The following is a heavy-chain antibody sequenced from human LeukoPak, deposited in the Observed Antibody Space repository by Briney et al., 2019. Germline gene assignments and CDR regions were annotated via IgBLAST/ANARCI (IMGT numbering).Heavy chain of an antibody. Sequence: SETLSLTCDVSGGSVTSTNWWTWVRQPPGKGLEWIGEINHSGSTNYNPSLKSRVTISVDTSKNQFSLKLSSVTAADTAVYYCASGVGARYYYYGMDVWGQGTTVTVSS. D-gene: IGHD1-26*01. J-gene: IGHJ6*02. V-gene: IGHV4-4*02. CDR1: GGSVTSTNW. CDR2: INHSGST. CDR3: ASGVGARYYYYGMDV.